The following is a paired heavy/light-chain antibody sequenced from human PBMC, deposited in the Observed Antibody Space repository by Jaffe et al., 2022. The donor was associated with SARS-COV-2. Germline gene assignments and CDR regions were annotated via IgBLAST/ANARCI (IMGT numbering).Heavy chain of an antibody. Sequence: EVQLLESGGGLVQPGGSLRLSCAASGFIFKNYAMSWVRQAPGEGLEWVSAVSGSADSTNYADSVKGRFTISRDNSKNTVYLEMNSLRAEDTAVYFCATGSYGINGFFAYWGQGTLLTVSS. V-gene: IGHV3-23*01. CDR3: ATGSYGINGFFAY. CDR1: GFIFKNYA. D-gene: IGHD4-17*01. CDR2: VSGSADST. J-gene: IGHJ4*02.
Light chain of an antibody. CDR1: QNIRSF. V-gene: IGKV3-11*01. Sequence: EVVLTQSPTTLSLSPGERATLSCRASQNIRSFLVWYQQKPGQAPRLLIYDSTNRATGIPARFSGSGSGTDFTLTISSLEPEDFAVYYCQQRRNWPYTFGQGTRLEIK. CDR2: DST. CDR3: QQRRNWPYT. J-gene: IGKJ2*01.